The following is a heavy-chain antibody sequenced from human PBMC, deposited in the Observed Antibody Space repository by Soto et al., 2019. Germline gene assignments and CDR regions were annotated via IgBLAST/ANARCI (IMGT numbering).Heavy chain of an antibody. V-gene: IGHV4-31*03. Sequence: PSETLSLTCTVSGGSISSGGYYWSWIRQHPGKGLEWIGYIYYSGSTYYNPSLKSRVTISVDTSKNQFSLKLSSVTAADTAVYYCARTMIVGEVAYWGQGTLVTVSS. CDR3: ARTMIVGEVAY. J-gene: IGHJ4*02. CDR2: IYYSGST. CDR1: GGSISSGGYY. D-gene: IGHD3-22*01.